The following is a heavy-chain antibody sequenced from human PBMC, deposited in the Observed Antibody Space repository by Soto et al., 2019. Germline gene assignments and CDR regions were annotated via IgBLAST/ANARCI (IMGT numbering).Heavy chain of an antibody. CDR2: INPNSGGT. CDR3: ARETVSYYYGMDV. J-gene: IGHJ6*02. V-gene: IGHV1-2*04. Sequence: ASVKVSCKASGYTFTGYYMHWVRQAPGQGLEWMGWINPNSGGTNYAQKFQGWVTMTRDTSISTAYMELSSLRSEDTAVYYCARETVSYYYGMDVWGQGTTVTVSS. CDR1: GYTFTGYY. D-gene: IGHD4-4*01.